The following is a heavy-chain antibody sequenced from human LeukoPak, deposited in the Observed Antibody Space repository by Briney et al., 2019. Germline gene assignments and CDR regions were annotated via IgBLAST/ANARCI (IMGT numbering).Heavy chain of an antibody. J-gene: IGHJ4*02. CDR3: ARVATVSTYLFDF. CDR2: IKQDGSET. CDR1: GFTFSTYW. D-gene: IGHD5/OR15-5a*01. V-gene: IGHV3-7*05. Sequence: GGSLRLSCAPSGFTFSTYWMSWARHAPGKGLEWVANIKQDGSETYYVDSVRGRFTISRDNAKNSLFVQMNSLRAEDTAVYYCARVATVSTYLFDFWGQGTLVTVSS.